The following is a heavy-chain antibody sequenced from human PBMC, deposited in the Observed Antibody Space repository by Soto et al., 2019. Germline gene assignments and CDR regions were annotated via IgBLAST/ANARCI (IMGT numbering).Heavy chain of an antibody. CDR2: ITPIFDSA. V-gene: IGHV1-69*01. J-gene: IGHJ5*02. Sequence: QVQLIQSGAEVKKPGSSVKVACKAAGGTFSSHAVSWVRQAPGQGLEWMGGITPIFDSANYAQRFQGRLTISADESTGTVYMELNSLTSEDTARYYCATVQHGSAFRGFDPWCQGNRVSVSS. D-gene: IGHD3-16*01. CDR3: ATVQHGSAFRGFDP. CDR1: GGTFSSHA.